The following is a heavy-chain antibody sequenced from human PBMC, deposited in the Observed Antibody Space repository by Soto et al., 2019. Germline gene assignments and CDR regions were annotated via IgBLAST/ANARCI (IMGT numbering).Heavy chain of an antibody. CDR1: GYSFTSCG. CDR3: AREGDVPYYYSGMDV. V-gene: IGHV1-18*01. D-gene: IGHD2-21*02. J-gene: IGHJ6*02. Sequence: ASVKVCWKASGYSFTSCGMSWVRHAPGQGLEWMGWISGYNGKTNYAQKVQDRVTMTTDTSTSTVYMELRSLRFDDTAVYYCAREGDVPYYYSGMDVWGQGTTVTVSS. CDR2: ISGYNGKT.